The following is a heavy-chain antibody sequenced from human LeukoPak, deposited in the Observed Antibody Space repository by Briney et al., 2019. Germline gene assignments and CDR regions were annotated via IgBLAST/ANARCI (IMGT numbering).Heavy chain of an antibody. CDR3: AKDIWPKVVPDPISYYYGMDV. Sequence: GGSLRLSCAASGFTFDDYAMHWVRQAPGKGLEWVSGISRKSGRIDYADSVKGRFTISRDNAKNSLYLQMNGLRAEDTALYYCAKDIWPKVVPDPISYYYGMDVWGQGTTVTVSS. CDR2: ISRKSGRI. J-gene: IGHJ6*02. CDR1: GFTFDDYA. V-gene: IGHV3-9*01. D-gene: IGHD2-2*01.